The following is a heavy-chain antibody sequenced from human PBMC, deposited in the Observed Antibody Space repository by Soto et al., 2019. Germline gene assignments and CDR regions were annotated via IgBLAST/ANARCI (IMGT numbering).Heavy chain of an antibody. Sequence: SETLSLTCTVSGGSISSYYWSWIRQPPGKGLEWIGYIYYSGSTNYNPSLKSRVTISVDTSKNQFSLKLSSVTAADTAVYYCARGRVLDHWGQGTLVTVSS. CDR2: IYYSGST. CDR1: GGSISSYY. J-gene: IGHJ4*02. V-gene: IGHV4-59*01. CDR3: ARGRVLDH.